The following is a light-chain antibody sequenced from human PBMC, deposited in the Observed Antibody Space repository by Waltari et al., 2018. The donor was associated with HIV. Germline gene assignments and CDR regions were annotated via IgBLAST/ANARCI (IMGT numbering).Light chain of an antibody. Sequence: EIVMTQSPPSLSVAPGQAASISCKSSETLLQSDGKTYFYWYVQKTGQPPQLLLYEVSNRFAGVPDRFSGSGSGTDFTLIMSRVEAEDVGVYYCMQSAQFPLTFGGGTKVEIK. CDR1: ETLLQSDGKTY. CDR2: EVS. J-gene: IGKJ4*01. V-gene: IGKV2D-29*01. CDR3: MQSAQFPLT.